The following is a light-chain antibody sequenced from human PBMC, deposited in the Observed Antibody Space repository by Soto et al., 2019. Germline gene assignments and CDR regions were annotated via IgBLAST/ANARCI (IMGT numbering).Light chain of an antibody. CDR2: AAS. CDR1: QGISGW. V-gene: IGKV1-12*01. J-gene: IGKJ5*01. CDR3: QQASDFPLT. Sequence: DLQMTQSPSSVSASVGDRVTITCRASQGISGWLAWYQQKLGQAPKLLIYAASKVQSGVPSRFTGGESGTDFTLTISSLHPEDSATYYCQQASDFPLTFGQGTRLEIE.